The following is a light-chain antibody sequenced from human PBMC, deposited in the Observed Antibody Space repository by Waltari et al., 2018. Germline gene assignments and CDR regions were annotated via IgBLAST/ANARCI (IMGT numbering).Light chain of an antibody. V-gene: IGKV3-15*01. CDR3: QQDNEWPPIT. Sequence: EIVMTLSPATLSVSQGERLPLRCRASQSLYINLAWYQQKPGQAPRLLIYRASTRATGVPPRFSGSGSGTQFTLTISSLQSEDSGVYYCQQDNEWPPITFGQGTRLEIQ. CDR1: QSLYIN. J-gene: IGKJ5*01. CDR2: RAS.